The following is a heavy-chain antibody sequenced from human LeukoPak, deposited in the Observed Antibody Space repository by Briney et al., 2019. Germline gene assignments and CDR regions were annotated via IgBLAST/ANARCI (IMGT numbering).Heavy chain of an antibody. CDR2: ISYDGSNK. D-gene: IGHD6-13*01. CDR1: GFTFSSYG. J-gene: IGHJ6*03. CDR3: AKDPVLAAAGTTAYYYYYYYMDV. V-gene: IGHV3-30*18. Sequence: PGGSLRLSCAASGFTFSSYGMHWVRQAPGKGLEWVAVISYDGSNKYYADSVKGRFTISRDNSKNTLYLQMNSLRAEDTAVYYCAKDPVLAAAGTTAYYYYYYYMDVWGKGTTVTVSS.